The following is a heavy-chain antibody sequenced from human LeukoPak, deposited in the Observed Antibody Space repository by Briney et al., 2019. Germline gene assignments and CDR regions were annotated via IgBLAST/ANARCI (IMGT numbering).Heavy chain of an antibody. Sequence: EPSETLSLTCTVSGGSISSYSWSWIRQPPGKGLEWIGYIYYSGSTNYNPSLKSRVTISVDTSKNQFSLKLSSVAAADTAVYYCARDGMVRGVITSYYYGMDVWGQGTTVTVSS. J-gene: IGHJ6*02. D-gene: IGHD3-10*01. CDR2: IYYSGST. CDR3: ARDGMVRGVITSYYYGMDV. CDR1: GGSISSYS. V-gene: IGHV4-59*01.